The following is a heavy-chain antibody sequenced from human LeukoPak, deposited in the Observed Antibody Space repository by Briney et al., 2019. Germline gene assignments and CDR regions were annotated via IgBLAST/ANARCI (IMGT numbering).Heavy chain of an antibody. V-gene: IGHV4-59*08. CDR1: DGSISSYY. Sequence: PSETLSLTCTVSDGSISSYYWSWIRQPPGKGLEWIGYIYYSGSTNDNPSLKSRVTISVDTSKNQFSLKLSSVTAADTAVYYCARPGVGSGRYGAFDIWGQGTMVTVSS. CDR3: ARPGVGSGRYGAFDI. D-gene: IGHD5-18*01. CDR2: IYYSGST. J-gene: IGHJ3*02.